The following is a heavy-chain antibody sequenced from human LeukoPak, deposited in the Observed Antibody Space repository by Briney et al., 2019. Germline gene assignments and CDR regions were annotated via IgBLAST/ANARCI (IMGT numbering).Heavy chain of an antibody. J-gene: IGHJ1*01. Sequence: PGGSLRLSCAASGFTFSSYSMNWVRQTPVKGLEWVSVISGSGGSTYYADSVKGRFTISRVNSKNTLYLQMNSLRAEDTAVYYCAKENYGDSTGGRFQHWGQGTLVTVSS. D-gene: IGHD4-17*01. CDR3: AKENYGDSTGGRFQH. CDR1: GFTFSSYS. CDR2: ISGSGGST. V-gene: IGHV3-23*01.